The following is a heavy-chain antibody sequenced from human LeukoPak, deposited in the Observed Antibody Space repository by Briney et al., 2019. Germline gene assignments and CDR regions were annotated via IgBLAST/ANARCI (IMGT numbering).Heavy chain of an antibody. CDR1: GFTFDDYG. D-gene: IGHD6-13*01. Sequence: PGGSLRLSCAASGFTFDDYGMSWVRQAPGKGLEWVSGINWNGGSTGYADSVKGRFTISRDNAKNSLYLQMNSLRAEDTALYYCASSPTAAAGGYYYMDVWGKGTTVTVSS. CDR3: ASSPTAAAGGYYYMDV. CDR2: INWNGGST. V-gene: IGHV3-20*04. J-gene: IGHJ6*03.